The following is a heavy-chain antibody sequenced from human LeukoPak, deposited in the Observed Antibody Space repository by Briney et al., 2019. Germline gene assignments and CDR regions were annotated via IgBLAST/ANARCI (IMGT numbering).Heavy chain of an antibody. J-gene: IGHJ3*02. CDR2: IKKDGSEK. CDR3: ARAHVTGVDAFDI. V-gene: IGHV3-7*01. D-gene: IGHD2-21*02. Sequence: PGGSLRLSCAASGFTFSSYWMSWVRQAPGKGLEGVANIKKDGSEKYYVDSVKGRFTISRDNAKNSLYLQMNSLTAEDTAVYYCARAHVTGVDAFDIWGQGTMVTVSS. CDR1: GFTFSSYW.